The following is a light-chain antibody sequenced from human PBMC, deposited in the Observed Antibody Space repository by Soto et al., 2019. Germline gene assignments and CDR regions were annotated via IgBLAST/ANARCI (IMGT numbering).Light chain of an antibody. CDR2: DAS. CDR3: QQRSKWRT. V-gene: IGKV3-11*01. J-gene: IGKJ1*01. Sequence: EIVLTQSPATLSLSPGERATLSCRASQSVSGYLAWYQQKPGQAPRLLIYDASKRATGIPARFSGSGFGTDFTLTISSLEPEEFAVYYCQQRSKWRTFGQGTKVDIK. CDR1: QSVSGY.